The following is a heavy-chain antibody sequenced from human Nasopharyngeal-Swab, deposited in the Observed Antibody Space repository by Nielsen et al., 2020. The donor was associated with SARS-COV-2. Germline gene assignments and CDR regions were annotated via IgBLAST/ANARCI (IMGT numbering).Heavy chain of an antibody. D-gene: IGHD2-2*01. CDR3: ALPSAAYYYYGMDV. J-gene: IGHJ6*02. CDR2: MNPNSGNT. V-gene: IGHV1-8*03. Sequence: WVRQAPGQGLERMGWMNPNSGNTGYAQKFQGRVTITRNTSISTAYMELSRLRSKDTAVYYCALPSAAYYYYGMDVWGQGTTVTVSS.